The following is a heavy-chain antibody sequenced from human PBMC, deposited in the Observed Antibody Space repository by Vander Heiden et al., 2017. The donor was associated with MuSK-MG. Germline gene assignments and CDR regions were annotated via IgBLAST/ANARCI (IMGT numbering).Heavy chain of an antibody. Sequence: QVQLQESGPGLVKPSATLSLTCTVSTDSITSYYWSWIRQPPGKGLEWIGYVSYSGGTNFNPSLKNRVAASLDTSRSQFSLKLTSVTAADSAVYYCARAAYYYDSSGYSSGRTFDYWGQGTLVTVSS. CDR2: VSYSGGT. CDR1: TDSITSYY. J-gene: IGHJ4*02. CDR3: ARAAYYYDSSGYSSGRTFDY. D-gene: IGHD3-22*01. V-gene: IGHV4-59*01.